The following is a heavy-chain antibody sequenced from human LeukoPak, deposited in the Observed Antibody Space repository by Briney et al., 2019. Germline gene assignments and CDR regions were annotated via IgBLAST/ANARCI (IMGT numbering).Heavy chain of an antibody. CDR3: ARAEGYYDFWSGYSVDV. D-gene: IGHD3-3*01. CDR2: IYYSGST. V-gene: IGHV4-61*01. CDR1: GGSISSSSYY. Sequence: SETLSLTCTVSGGSISSSSYYWSWIRQPPGKGLEWIGYIYYSGSTNYNPSLKSRVTISVDTSKNQFSLKLSSVTAADTAVYYCARAEGYYDFWSGYSVDVWGKGTTVTVSS. J-gene: IGHJ6*04.